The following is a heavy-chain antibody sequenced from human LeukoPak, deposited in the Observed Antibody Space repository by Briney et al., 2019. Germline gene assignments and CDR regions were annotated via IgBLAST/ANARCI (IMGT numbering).Heavy chain of an antibody. V-gene: IGHV3-30-3*01. Sequence: TGGSLRLSCAASGFTFSNYAMHWVRQAPGKGLEWVAVISYDGSNKYYGDSVKGRFTISRDNSKNTLYLQMNSLRAEDTAVYYCAKDPLWFGEFWGQGTLVTVSS. D-gene: IGHD3-10*01. J-gene: IGHJ4*02. CDR1: GFTFSNYA. CDR3: AKDPLWFGEF. CDR2: ISYDGSNK.